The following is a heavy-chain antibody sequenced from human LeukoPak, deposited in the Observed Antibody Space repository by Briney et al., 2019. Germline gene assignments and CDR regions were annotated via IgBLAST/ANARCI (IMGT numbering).Heavy chain of an antibody. V-gene: IGHV1-8*03. J-gene: IGHJ4*02. CDR1: GYTFTDYY. CDR2: MNPNSGNT. D-gene: IGHD6-6*01. CDR3: ARGRGQLVPLDY. Sequence: ASVKVSCKASGYTFTDYYIDWVRQATGQGLEWMGWMNPNSGNTGYAQKFQARVTITRNTSISTAYMELSSLRSEDTAVYYCARGRGQLVPLDYWGQGTLVTVSS.